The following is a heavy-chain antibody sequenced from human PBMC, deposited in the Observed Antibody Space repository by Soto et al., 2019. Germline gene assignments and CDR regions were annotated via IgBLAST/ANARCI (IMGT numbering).Heavy chain of an antibody. D-gene: IGHD6-13*01. J-gene: IGHJ6*02. CDR2: FDPEDGET. CDR3: AKSAYSSSWYHYYYGMDV. V-gene: IGHV1-24*01. CDR1: GYTLTELS. Sequence: GASVKVSCKVSGYTLTELSMHWVRQAPGRGLEWMGGFDPEDGETIYAQKFQGRVTMTEDTSTDTAYMELSSLRSEDTAVYYCAKSAYSSSWYHYYYGMDVWGQGTTVTVSS.